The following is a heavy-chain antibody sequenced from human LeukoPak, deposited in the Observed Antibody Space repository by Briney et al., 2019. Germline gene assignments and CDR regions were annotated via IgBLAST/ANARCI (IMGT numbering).Heavy chain of an antibody. J-gene: IGHJ6*03. D-gene: IGHD3-10*01. CDR1: GFTFSSYS. Sequence: QPGGSLRLSCAASGFTFSSYSMNWVRQAPGKGLEWVSYISSSSSTIYYADPVKGRFTISRDNAKNSLYLQMNSLRAEDTAVYYCARDQYYYGSGSWPPMDVWGKGTTVTVSS. V-gene: IGHV3-48*01. CDR2: ISSSSSTI. CDR3: ARDQYYYGSGSWPPMDV.